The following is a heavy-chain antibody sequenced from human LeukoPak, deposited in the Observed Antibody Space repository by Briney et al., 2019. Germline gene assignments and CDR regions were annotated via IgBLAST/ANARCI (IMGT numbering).Heavy chain of an antibody. D-gene: IGHD4-17*01. CDR1: GGSFSGYY. Sequence: SETLSLTCAVYGGSFSGYYWSWIRQPPGKGLEWIGEISHSGSTNYNPSLKSRVTISVDTSKNQFSLKLSSVTAADTAVYYCAREGPTVTTAVVDYWGQGTLVTVSS. CDR3: AREGPTVTTAVVDY. V-gene: IGHV4-34*01. J-gene: IGHJ4*02. CDR2: ISHSGST.